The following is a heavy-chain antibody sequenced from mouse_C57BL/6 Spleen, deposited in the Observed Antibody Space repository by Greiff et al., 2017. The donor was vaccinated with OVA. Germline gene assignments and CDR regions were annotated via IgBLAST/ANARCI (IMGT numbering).Heavy chain of an antibody. CDR3: APITTVVAEAMDY. CDR1: GYTFTDYN. D-gene: IGHD1-1*01. CDR2: INPNNGGT. V-gene: IGHV1-22*01. J-gene: IGHJ4*01. Sequence: EVKLMESGPELVKPGASVKMSCKASGYTFTDYNMHWVKQSHGKSLEWIGYINPNNGGTSYNQKFKGKATLTVNKSSSTAYMELRSLTSEDSAVYYCAPITTVVAEAMDYWGQGTSVTVSS.